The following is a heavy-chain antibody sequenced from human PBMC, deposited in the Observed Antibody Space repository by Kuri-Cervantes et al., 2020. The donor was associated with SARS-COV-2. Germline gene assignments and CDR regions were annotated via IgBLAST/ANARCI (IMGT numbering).Heavy chain of an antibody. CDR2: ISAYNGNT. Sequence: ASVKVSCKASGYTFTSYGISWVRQAPGQGLEWMGWISAYNGNTNYAQKLQGRVTMTTDTSTSTAYMELRSPRSDDTAVYYCASRRGFLAYNDAFDIWGQGTMVTVSS. V-gene: IGHV1-18*01. D-gene: IGHD3-3*01. CDR1: GYTFTSYG. J-gene: IGHJ3*02. CDR3: ASRRGFLAYNDAFDI.